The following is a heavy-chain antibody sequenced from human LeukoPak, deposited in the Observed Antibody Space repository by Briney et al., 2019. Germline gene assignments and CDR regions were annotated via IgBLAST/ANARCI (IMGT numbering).Heavy chain of an antibody. CDR2: ISYDGSNK. V-gene: IGHV3-30*18. CDR3: AKDSYYDFWSFDY. D-gene: IGHD3-3*01. CDR1: GFTFSSYG. Sequence: PGRSLRLSCAASGFTFSSYGMHWVRQAPGKGLEWVAVISYDGSNKYYADFVKGRFTISRDNSKNTLYLQMNSLRAEDTAVYYCAKDSYYDFWSFDYWGQGTLVTVSS. J-gene: IGHJ4*02.